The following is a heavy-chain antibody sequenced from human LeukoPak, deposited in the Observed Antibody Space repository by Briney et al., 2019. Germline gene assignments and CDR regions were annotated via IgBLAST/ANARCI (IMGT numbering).Heavy chain of an antibody. J-gene: IGHJ4*02. D-gene: IGHD1-26*01. Sequence: SGPTLVNPTQTLTLTCTFSGFSLSTSGMSVSWIRQPPGKALEWLALIDWDDDKYYSTSLKTRLTISKDTSKNQVVLTMTNMDPVDTATYYCARIRNSGSYSGIDYRGQGTLVTVSS. CDR3: ARIRNSGSYSGIDY. V-gene: IGHV2-70*01. CDR1: GFSLSTSGMS. CDR2: IDWDDDK.